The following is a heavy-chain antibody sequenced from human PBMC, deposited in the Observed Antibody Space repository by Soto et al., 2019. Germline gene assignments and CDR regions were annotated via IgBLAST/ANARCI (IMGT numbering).Heavy chain of an antibody. CDR1: GFTFSSYG. Sequence: GGSLRLSCAASGFTFSSYGMHWVRQAPGKGLEWVAVISYDGSNKYYVDSVKGRFTISRDNSKNTLYLQMNSLRAEDTAVYYCANLPRSGYDSSGYYYYYYGMDVWGQGTTVTVSS. V-gene: IGHV3-30*18. CDR2: ISYDGSNK. J-gene: IGHJ6*02. D-gene: IGHD3-22*01. CDR3: ANLPRSGYDSSGYYYYYYGMDV.